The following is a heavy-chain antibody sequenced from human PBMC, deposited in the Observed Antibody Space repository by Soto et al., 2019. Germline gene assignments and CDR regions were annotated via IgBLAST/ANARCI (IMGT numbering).Heavy chain of an antibody. J-gene: IGHJ4*02. Sequence: QVQLVQSGAEVKKPGSSVKVSCKASGGTFSSYAISWVRQAPGQGLEWMGGIIPIFGTANYAQKFQGRVTITADESTGPAYMELSSLRSEAKAVYYCARYGRGVVRGVIAMWGQGTLVTVSS. CDR1: GGTFSSYA. CDR3: ARYGRGVVRGVIAM. V-gene: IGHV1-69*01. CDR2: IIPIFGTA. D-gene: IGHD3-10*01.